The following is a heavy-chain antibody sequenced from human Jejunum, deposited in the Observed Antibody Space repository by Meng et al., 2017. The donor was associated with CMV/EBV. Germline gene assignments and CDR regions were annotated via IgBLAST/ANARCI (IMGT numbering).Heavy chain of an antibody. J-gene: IGHJ5*02. D-gene: IGHD1-26*01. CDR2: IYYSGST. CDR1: GGSISSGDYY. CDR3: ARGQRSYSGSYPEWFDP. Sequence: QGHLAESGPGLVKPSQTLSLTCTVSGGSISSGDYYWSWIRQPPGKGLEWIGCIYYSGSTYYNPSLKGRVTISVDTSKNQFSLNLSSVTAADTAVYYRARGQRSYSGSYPEWFDPWGQGTLVTVSS. V-gene: IGHV4-30-4*01.